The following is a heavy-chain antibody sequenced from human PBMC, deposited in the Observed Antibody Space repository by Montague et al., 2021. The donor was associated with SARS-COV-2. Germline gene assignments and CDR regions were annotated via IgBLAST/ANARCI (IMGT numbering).Heavy chain of an antibody. CDR3: ARATSVRGAVSWFDP. V-gene: IGHV4-59*11. Sequence: SETLSLTCTVSGGSISSHFWSFIRQPPGKGLEWIGYINSNGGTNXNPSLRSRLTMPVDTSKNQFSLQLRSMTPADTAVYFCARATSVRGAVSWFDPWGQGILVTVSS. D-gene: IGHD3-10*01. CDR2: INSNGGT. CDR1: GGSISSHF. J-gene: IGHJ5*02.